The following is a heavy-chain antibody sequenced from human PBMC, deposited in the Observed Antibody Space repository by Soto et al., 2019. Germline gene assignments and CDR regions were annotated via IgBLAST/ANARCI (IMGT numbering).Heavy chain of an antibody. J-gene: IGHJ4*02. V-gene: IGHV3-23*01. Sequence: EEQLLESGGDLVQPGGSLRLSCAASGFTFSTYAMSWVRQAPGKGLEWFSAISGSGGSAYYADSVKGRFTISRDNSKNTLYLQMNSLRAEDTAGYYCAKAPARDLDCWGQGTLVTVSS. CDR1: GFTFSTYA. CDR3: AKAPARDLDC. CDR2: ISGSGGSA.